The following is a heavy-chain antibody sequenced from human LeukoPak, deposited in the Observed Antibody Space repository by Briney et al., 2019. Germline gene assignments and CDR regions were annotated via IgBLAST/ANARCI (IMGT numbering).Heavy chain of an antibody. CDR3: AAWSGRTYYYFDY. D-gene: IGHD1-26*01. CDR2: INSDGSST. V-gene: IGHV3-74*01. J-gene: IGHJ4*02. CDR1: GFTFSSYW. Sequence: GGSLRLSCAASGFTFSSYWMHWVRQAPGKGLVWVSRINSDGSSTSYADSVKGRFTISRDNAKNTLYLQVNSLRAEDTAVYYCAAWSGRTYYYFDYWGQGTLVTVSS.